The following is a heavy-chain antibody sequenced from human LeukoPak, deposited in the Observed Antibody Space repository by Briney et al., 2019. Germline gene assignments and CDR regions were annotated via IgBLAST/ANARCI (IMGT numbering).Heavy chain of an antibody. V-gene: IGHV1-18*01. Sequence: ASVKVSCKASGYTFTSYGISWVRQAPGQGLEWMGWISAYNGNTNYAQKLQGRVTMTTDTSTSTAYMELRSLRSDDTAVYYCARDLAAYYDISTDNWFDPWGQGTLVTVSS. CDR3: ARDLAAYYDISTDNWFDP. D-gene: IGHD3-9*01. CDR2: ISAYNGNT. J-gene: IGHJ5*02. CDR1: GYTFTSYG.